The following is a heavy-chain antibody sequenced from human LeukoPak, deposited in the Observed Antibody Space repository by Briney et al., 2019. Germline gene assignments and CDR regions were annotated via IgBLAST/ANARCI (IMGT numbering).Heavy chain of an antibody. CDR3: SRENDDSSTENWFDP. CDR2: ISYDGSNK. J-gene: IGHJ5*02. V-gene: IGHV3-30-3*01. Sequence: GRSLRLSCAASGFTFSSYAMHWVRQAPGKGLEWVAVISYDGSNKYYADSVKGRFTISRDNSKNTLYLQMNSLRAEDTAVYYCSRENDDSSTENWFDPWGQGTLVTVSS. CDR1: GFTFSSYA. D-gene: IGHD6-13*01.